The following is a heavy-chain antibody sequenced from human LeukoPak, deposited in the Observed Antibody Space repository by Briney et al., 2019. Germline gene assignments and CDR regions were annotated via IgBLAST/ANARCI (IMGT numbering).Heavy chain of an antibody. J-gene: IGHJ4*02. V-gene: IGHV3-23*01. CDR3: AKWGDYDILTGYYVSDF. D-gene: IGHD3-9*01. Sequence: GGSLRLSCAASGFIFRNYAMSWVRQAPGEGLEWVSAITGSGDTTYYADSVKGRFTISRDNSKNTLYVEMNTLRAEDTAVYYCAKWGDYDILTGYYVSDFWGQGTLVTVSS. CDR2: ITGSGDTT. CDR1: GFIFRNYA.